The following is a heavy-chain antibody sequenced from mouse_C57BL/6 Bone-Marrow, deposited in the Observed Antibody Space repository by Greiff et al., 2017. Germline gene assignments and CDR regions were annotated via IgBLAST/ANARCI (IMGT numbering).Heavy chain of an antibody. J-gene: IGHJ3*01. V-gene: IGHV1-63*01. CDR3: ARSIGNWDGFAY. CDR2: IYPGGGYT. Sequence: QVQLQQSGAELVRPGTSVKMSCKASGYTFTNYWIGWAKQRPGHGLELIGDIYPGGGYTNYNEKFKGKATLTADKSSSTAYMQFSSLTSEDSAIYYCARSIGNWDGFAYWGQGTLVTVSA. CDR1: GYTFTNYW. D-gene: IGHD4-1*01.